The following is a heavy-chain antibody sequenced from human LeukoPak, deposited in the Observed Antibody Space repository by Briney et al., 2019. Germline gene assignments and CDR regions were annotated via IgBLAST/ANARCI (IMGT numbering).Heavy chain of an antibody. CDR1: GYSFSDYG. Sequence: GASVKVSCKTSGYSFSDYGFSWVRQAPGQGLEWMGWISGYNGHTKNAQKFQGGVTMTTDTSTTTAYMELRSLRSDDTAVYYCARDSPTIFGVVVGNYMDVWGRGTTVTVSS. CDR3: ARDSPTIFGVVVGNYMDV. J-gene: IGHJ6*03. V-gene: IGHV1-18*01. CDR2: ISGYNGHT. D-gene: IGHD3-3*01.